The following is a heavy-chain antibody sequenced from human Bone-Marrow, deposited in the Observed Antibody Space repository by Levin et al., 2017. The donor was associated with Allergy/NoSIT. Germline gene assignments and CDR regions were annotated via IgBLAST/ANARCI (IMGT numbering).Heavy chain of an antibody. V-gene: IGHV1-18*01. CDR1: GYTFSSYG. CDR3: ARDPNILAVLSSPLFDF. Sequence: PGESLKISCKASGYTFSSYGVSWVRQAPGQGLEWMGWISGYNGDTQYAQRFQGRVTMTTDTSTSTAYMDLRSLTSDDTAMYYCARDPNILAVLSSPLFDFWGQGTQVTVSS. J-gene: IGHJ4*02. CDR2: ISGYNGDT. D-gene: IGHD2-15*01.